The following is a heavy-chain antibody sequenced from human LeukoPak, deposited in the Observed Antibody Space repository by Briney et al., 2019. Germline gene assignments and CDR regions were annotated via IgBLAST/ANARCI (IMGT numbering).Heavy chain of an antibody. CDR3: ARDGHEYYDTSGREYLQH. V-gene: IGHV3-33*01. Sequence: GGSLRLSCAASGFIFKNFGMHWLRQAPGEGPEWVAVIWYDGSNKYYADSVKGRFTISRDNSKNTVDLQMNSLRPEDTAVYYCARDGHEYYDTSGREYLQHWGQGTLVTVSS. CDR2: IWYDGSNK. J-gene: IGHJ1*01. D-gene: IGHD3-22*01. CDR1: GFIFKNFG.